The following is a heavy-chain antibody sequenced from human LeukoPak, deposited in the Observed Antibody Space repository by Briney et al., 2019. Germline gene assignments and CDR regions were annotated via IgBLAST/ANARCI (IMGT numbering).Heavy chain of an antibody. J-gene: IGHJ6*03. Sequence: ASVKVSCKASGYTFASYDINWVRQATGQGLEWMGWMNPNSGNTGYAQKFQGRVTMTRNTSISTAYMELSSLRSEDTAVYYCARDNGGTAMAYYYYYYMDVWGKGTTVTISS. CDR1: GYTFASYD. CDR2: MNPNSGNT. CDR3: ARDNGGTAMAYYYYYYMDV. V-gene: IGHV1-8*01. D-gene: IGHD5-18*01.